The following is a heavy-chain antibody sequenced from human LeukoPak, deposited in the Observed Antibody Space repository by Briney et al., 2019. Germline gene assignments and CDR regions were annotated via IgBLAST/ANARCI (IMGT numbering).Heavy chain of an antibody. V-gene: IGHV3-13*01. J-gene: IGHJ6*02. CDR2: IGTAGDT. Sequence: GGSLRLSCAASGFIFSSYDMHWVRQATGKGLEWVSAIGTAGDTYYPGSVKGRFTISRENAENSLYLQMNSLRAGDTAVYYCARSSLYYYGMDVWGQGTTVTVSS. CDR1: GFIFSSYD. CDR3: ARSSLYYYGMDV. D-gene: IGHD2-2*01.